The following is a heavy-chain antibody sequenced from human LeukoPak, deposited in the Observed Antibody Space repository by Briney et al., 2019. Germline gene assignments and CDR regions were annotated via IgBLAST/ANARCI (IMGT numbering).Heavy chain of an antibody. V-gene: IGHV5-51*01. CDR2: IYPGDSDT. CDR3: ARPQTGGYCSGGSCYLDY. CDR1: GYSFTNYW. Sequence: GESLKISCKGSGYSFTNYWIGWVRKMPGKGLEWMGIIYPGDSDTRYSPSFQGQVTISADKAISTAYLQWSSLRASDTAMYYCARPQTGGYCSGGSCYLDYWGQGTLVTVSS. D-gene: IGHD2-15*01. J-gene: IGHJ4*02.